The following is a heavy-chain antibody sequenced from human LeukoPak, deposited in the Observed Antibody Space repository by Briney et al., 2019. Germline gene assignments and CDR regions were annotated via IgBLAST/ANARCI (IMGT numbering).Heavy chain of an antibody. D-gene: IGHD3-16*01. V-gene: IGHV3-21*01. CDR3: ARGAGVLGLGGDH. Sequence: GGSLRLSCAASGFTFSAYNMNWVRQAPGKGLEWVASISSNTNYKYYADSLKGRSTVSRDNAKNSLFLQMSSLRAEDTAVYYCARGAGVLGLGGDHWGQGTLVTVSS. CDR2: ISSNTNYK. J-gene: IGHJ4*02. CDR1: GFTFSAYN.